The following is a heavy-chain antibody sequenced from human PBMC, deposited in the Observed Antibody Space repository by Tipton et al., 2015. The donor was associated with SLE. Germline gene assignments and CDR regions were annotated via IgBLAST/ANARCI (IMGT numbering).Heavy chain of an antibody. D-gene: IGHD3-3*01. CDR1: GGSISSYY. J-gene: IGHJ4*02. CDR3: ARSPSLANFGVVFDY. Sequence: TLSLTCTVSGGSISSYYWSWIRQPAGKGLEWIGRIYTSGSTNYNPSLKSRVTMSVDTSKNQFSLKLSSVTAADTAVYYCARSPSLANFGVVFDYWGQGTLVTVSS. CDR2: IYTSGST. V-gene: IGHV4-4*07.